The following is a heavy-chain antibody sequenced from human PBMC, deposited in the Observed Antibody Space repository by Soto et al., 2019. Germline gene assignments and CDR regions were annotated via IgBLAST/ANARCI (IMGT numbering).Heavy chain of an antibody. CDR1: GYTFTSYY. J-gene: IGHJ3*02. V-gene: IGHV1-46*03. CDR3: ARVRVKDAFDI. D-gene: IGHD3-10*01. Sequence: GAPVKVSCKASGYTFTSYYMHWVRQAPGQGLEWMGIINPSGGSTSYAQKFQGRVTMTRDTSTSTVYMELSSLRSEDTAVYYCARVRVKDAFDIWGQGTMVTVSS. CDR2: INPSGGST.